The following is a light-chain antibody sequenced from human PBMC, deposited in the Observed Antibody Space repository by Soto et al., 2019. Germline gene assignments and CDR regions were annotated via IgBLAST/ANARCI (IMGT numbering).Light chain of an antibody. CDR2: AAS. J-gene: IGKJ2*01. V-gene: IGKV1-39*01. CDR1: QSISSY. CDR3: QQSYSTPDT. Sequence: DIQMTQSPSSLSASVGDRVTITCRASQSISSYLNWYQQKPGKAPKLLIYAASSLQRGVPSRFSGSGSGTEFTLTISSLQPEDFATYYCQQSYSTPDTFGQGTKLEIK.